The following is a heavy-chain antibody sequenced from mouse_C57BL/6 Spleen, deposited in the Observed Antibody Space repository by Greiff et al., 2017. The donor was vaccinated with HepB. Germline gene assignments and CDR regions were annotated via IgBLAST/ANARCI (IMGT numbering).Heavy chain of an antibody. CDR2: IWSGGST. D-gene: IGHD2-5*01. CDR1: GFSLTSYG. CDR3: APSTIVTTHYCAMDY. J-gene: IGHJ4*01. V-gene: IGHV2-2*01. Sequence: QVQLKESGPGLVQPSQSLSITCTVSGFSLTSYGVHWVRQSPGKGLEWLGVIWSGGSTDYNAAFISRLSIRKDNSKSQIFFKMNSLQADDTAIYYCAPSTIVTTHYCAMDYWGQGTSVTVSS.